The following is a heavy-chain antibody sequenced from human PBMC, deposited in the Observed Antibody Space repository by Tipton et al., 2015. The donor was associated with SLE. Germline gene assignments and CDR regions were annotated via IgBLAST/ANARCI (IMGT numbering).Heavy chain of an antibody. Sequence: QLVQSGAEVKKPGESLKISCKGSGYSFTSYWIGWVRQMPGKGLEWMGIIYPGDSDTRYSPSFQGQVTISADKSISTAYLQWSSLKASDTAMYYCARGGSGSYFTPRYYGMDVWGQGTTVTVSS. V-gene: IGHV5-51*03. D-gene: IGHD3-10*01. J-gene: IGHJ6*02. CDR3: ARGGSGSYFTPRYYGMDV. CDR1: GYSFTSYW. CDR2: IYPGDSDT.